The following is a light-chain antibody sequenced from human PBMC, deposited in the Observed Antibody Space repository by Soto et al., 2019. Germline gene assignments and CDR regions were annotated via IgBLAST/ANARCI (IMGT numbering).Light chain of an antibody. V-gene: IGKV3-20*01. CDR3: QQYTGPPTT. Sequence: EIVLTQSPGTLSLSPGERATLSCRASQSVSNNYLAWYQQKPGQAPRLLIYGASNRATGIPDRFSGSGSGTDFTLTISRLEPEDFAVYFCQQYTGPPTTFGQGTDWRL. CDR1: QSVSNNY. CDR2: GAS. J-gene: IGKJ5*01.